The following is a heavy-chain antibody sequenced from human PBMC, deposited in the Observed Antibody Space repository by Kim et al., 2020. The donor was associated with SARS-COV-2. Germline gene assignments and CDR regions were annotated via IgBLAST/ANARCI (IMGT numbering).Heavy chain of an antibody. CDR3: ARGASSSWP. Sequence: SETLSLTCTVSGGSVSSGSYYWSWIRQPPGKGLEWIGYIYYSGSTNYNPSLKSRVTISVDTSKNQFSLKLSSVTAADTAVYYWARGASSSWPLGQGTPFT. CDR2: IYYSGST. CDR1: GGSVSSGSYY. D-gene: IGHD6-13*01. J-gene: IGHJ5*02. V-gene: IGHV4-61*01.